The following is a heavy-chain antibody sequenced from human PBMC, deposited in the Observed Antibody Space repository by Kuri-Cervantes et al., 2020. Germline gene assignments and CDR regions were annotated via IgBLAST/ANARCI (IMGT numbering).Heavy chain of an antibody. V-gene: IGHV1-18*01. CDR3: ARVGHYYGSGSYFDY. CDR1: IYTFTSYG. J-gene: IGHJ4*02. D-gene: IGHD3-10*01. Sequence: ASVKVSCKASIYTFTSYGITWVRQAPGQGLEWMGWISPYNGNTHYAQKFQGRVTMTTDTSTSTAYMELRSLRFDDTAVYYCARVGHYYGSGSYFDYWGQGTLVTVSS. CDR2: ISPYNGNT.